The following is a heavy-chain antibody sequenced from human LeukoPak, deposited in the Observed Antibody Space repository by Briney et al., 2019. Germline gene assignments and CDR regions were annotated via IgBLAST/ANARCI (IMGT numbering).Heavy chain of an antibody. CDR2: ISYDGSNK. CDR1: GFTFSSYG. D-gene: IGHD6-19*01. J-gene: IGHJ4*02. CDR3: AKASSGWSFDY. Sequence: GGSLRLSCAASGFTFSSYGMHWVRQAPGKGLEWVAVISYDGSNKYYADSVKGRFTISRDNSKNTLYLQMNSLRAEDTAVYYCAKASSGWSFDYWGQGTLVTVSS. V-gene: IGHV3-30*18.